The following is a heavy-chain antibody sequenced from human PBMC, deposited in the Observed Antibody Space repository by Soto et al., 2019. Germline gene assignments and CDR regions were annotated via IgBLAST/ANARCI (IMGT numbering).Heavy chain of an antibody. J-gene: IGHJ4*02. CDR1: RDSFTTHY. Sequence: APVKVCCKAVRDSFTTHYIYWVRQAPGPGLEWMGWINPNSGGTNYAQKFRGWVTMTRDTSISTAYMELSRLRSDDTAVYYCARTADSSIAVAAYFDYWGQGTLVTVSS. CDR3: ARTADSSIAVAAYFDY. V-gene: IGHV1-2*04. CDR2: INPNSGGT. D-gene: IGHD6-19*01.